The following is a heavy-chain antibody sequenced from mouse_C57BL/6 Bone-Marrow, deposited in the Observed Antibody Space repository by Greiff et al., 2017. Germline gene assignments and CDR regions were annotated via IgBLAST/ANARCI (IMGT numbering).Heavy chain of an antibody. V-gene: IGHV14-2*01. J-gene: IGHJ2*01. Sequence: FQLQQFGAELVKPGASVKLSCTASGFNIKDYYIHWVKQRPEQGLEWFGRIDLEDGETKYAPKFQDKATITADTSSTTADLQLSSLTSEEAAVYYYTRSLIYYGTNYWGQGTTLTVSS. CDR3: TRSLIYYGTNY. D-gene: IGHD1-1*01. CDR2: IDLEDGET. CDR1: GFNIKDYY.